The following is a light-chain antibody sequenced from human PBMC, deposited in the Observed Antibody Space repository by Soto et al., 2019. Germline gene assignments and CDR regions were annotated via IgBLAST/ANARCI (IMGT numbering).Light chain of an antibody. CDR3: QQYNNWPQT. Sequence: EIVMTQSPATLSVSPGVRAXXXCXASQSISDTLAWYQQKPGQAPRLLIHGASTRAPGFPARFSGSGSGTDFTLTISSLQSEDFAVYYCQQYNNWPQTFGQGTKVDIK. CDR2: GAS. CDR1: QSISDT. J-gene: IGKJ1*01. V-gene: IGKV3-15*01.